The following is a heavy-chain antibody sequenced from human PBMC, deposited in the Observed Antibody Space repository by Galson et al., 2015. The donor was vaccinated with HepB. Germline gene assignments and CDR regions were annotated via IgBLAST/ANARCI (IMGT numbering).Heavy chain of an antibody. D-gene: IGHD3-10*01. CDR3: ARLLWFGELVGDV. CDR2: IYYSGST. J-gene: IGHJ6*02. V-gene: IGHV4-59*01. CDR1: GGSISSYY. Sequence: ETLSLTCTVSGGSISSYYWSWIRQPPGKGLEWIGYIYYSGSTNYNPSLKSRVTISVDTSKNQFSLKLSSVTAADTAVYYCARLLWFGELVGDVWGQGTTVTVSS.